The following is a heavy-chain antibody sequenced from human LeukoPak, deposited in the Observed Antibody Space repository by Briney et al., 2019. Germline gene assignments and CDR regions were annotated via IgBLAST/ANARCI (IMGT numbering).Heavy chain of an antibody. D-gene: IGHD5-24*01. J-gene: IGHJ4*02. CDR3: AKPQGMATTF. V-gene: IGHV3-30*02. CDR2: IRYDGSNK. Sequence: GGSLRLSCAASGFTFSSYGMHWVRQAPGKGLEWVAFIRYDGSNKYYANSVKGRFTISRDNSKNTLYLQMNSLRAEDTAVYYCAKPQGMATTFWGQGTLVTVSS. CDR1: GFTFSSYG.